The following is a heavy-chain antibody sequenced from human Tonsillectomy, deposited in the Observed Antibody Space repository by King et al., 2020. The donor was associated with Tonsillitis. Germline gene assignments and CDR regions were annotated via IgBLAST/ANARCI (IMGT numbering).Heavy chain of an antibody. CDR3: AKGVVRITIFGVITPYDF. J-gene: IGHJ4*02. CDR2: VSGSGGST. V-gene: IGHV3-23*04. Sequence: VQLVESGGGLVQPGGSLRLSCAASGFTFSSYAMSWVRQAPGKGLEWVSAVSGSGGSTYYADSVKGRFTITRDTSKNTLYLQMTSLRAEDTAIYYCAKGVVRITIFGVITPYDFWGEGTVVTVSS. CDR1: GFTFSSYA. D-gene: IGHD3-3*01.